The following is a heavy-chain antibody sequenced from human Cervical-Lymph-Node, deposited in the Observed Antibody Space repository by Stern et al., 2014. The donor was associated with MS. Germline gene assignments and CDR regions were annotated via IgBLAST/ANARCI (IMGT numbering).Heavy chain of an antibody. CDR2: TSGSGAST. CDR1: GFTFNSYG. V-gene: IGHV3-23*04. J-gene: IGHJ4*02. D-gene: IGHD2-2*01. Sequence: EVQLVESGGGLAQPGGSLRLSCAASGFTFNSYGLSWVRQAPGQGLEWVSATSGSGASTYSADSVKGRFSISRDNSKNRLYLQMNSLRVEDTAIYYCAKGLFFSSFDFWGQGTLVTVSS. CDR3: AKGLFFSSFDF.